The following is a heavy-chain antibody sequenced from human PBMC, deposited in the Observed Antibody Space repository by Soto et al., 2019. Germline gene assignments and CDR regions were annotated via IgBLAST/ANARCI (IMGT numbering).Heavy chain of an antibody. CDR2: ISYDGSNK. Sequence: QVQLVESRGGVVQPGGSLRLSCAASGFTFSRYGMHWVRQTPGKGLEWVAVISYDGSNKDYADSVKGRFTISRDNSKNTLYLQMNSLRAEDTAVYYCAKGTSDILTGYPFYWYFDLWGRGTLVTVST. V-gene: IGHV3-30*18. CDR1: GFTFSRYG. D-gene: IGHD3-9*01. CDR3: AKGTSDILTGYPFYWYFDL. J-gene: IGHJ2*01.